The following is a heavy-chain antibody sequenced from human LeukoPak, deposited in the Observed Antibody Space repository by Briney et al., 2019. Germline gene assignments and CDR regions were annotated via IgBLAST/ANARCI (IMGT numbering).Heavy chain of an antibody. CDR1: GLTFTNAW. V-gene: IGHV3-15*07. CDR2: IKGKADGETI. CDR3: STLTSRGLSDS. Sequence: KSGGSLRLSCAASGLTFTNAWMNWVRQAPGKGLEWVGRIKGKADGETIDYAAPMKGRFTFSRDDSKNMLYLQMNSLKSEDTAVYYCSTLTSRGLSDSWGQGTLVTVSS. D-gene: IGHD1-20*01. J-gene: IGHJ4*02.